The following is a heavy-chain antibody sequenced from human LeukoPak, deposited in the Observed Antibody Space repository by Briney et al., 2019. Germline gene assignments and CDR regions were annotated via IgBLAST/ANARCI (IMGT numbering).Heavy chain of an antibody. CDR3: ARLALPDYYDSSGYSFDY. D-gene: IGHD3-22*01. CDR2: TYYSGST. Sequence: PSETLSLTCTVSGGSISSSSYYWGWIRQPPGKGLEWIGSTYYSGSTYYNPSLKSRVTISVDTSKNQFSLKLSSVTAADTAVYYCARLALPDYYDSSGYSFDYWGQGTLVTVSS. V-gene: IGHV4-39*01. CDR1: GGSISSSSYY. J-gene: IGHJ4*02.